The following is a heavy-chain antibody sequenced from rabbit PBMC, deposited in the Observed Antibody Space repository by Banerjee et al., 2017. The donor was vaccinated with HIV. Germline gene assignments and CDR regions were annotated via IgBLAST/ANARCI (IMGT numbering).Heavy chain of an antibody. CDR2: IYTTSDNT. CDR3: VRSGTIYSFNL. D-gene: IGHD8-1*01. V-gene: IGHV1S43*01. CDR1: GFSFSSTYY. J-gene: IGHJ4*01. Sequence: QEQLVESGGGLVQPEGSLTLTCTASGFSFSSTYYMCWVRQAPGKGLELIACIYTTSDNTWYASWVNGRFTIANNNAQNTVDLQMNSLTAADTATYFCVRSGTIYSFNLWGQGTLVTVS.